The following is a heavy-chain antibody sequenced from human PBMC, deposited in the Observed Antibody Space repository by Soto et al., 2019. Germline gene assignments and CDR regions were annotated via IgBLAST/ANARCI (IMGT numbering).Heavy chain of an antibody. Sequence: PSETLSLTCTVSGGSISSGGYCWSWIRQHPGKGLEWIGYIYYSGSTYYNPSLKSRVTISVDTSKNQFSLKLSSVTAADTAVYYCARRRVFIGFCRVGSCQRCIDYCDQG. CDR2: IYYSGST. D-gene: IGHD2-15*01. J-gene: IGHJ4*02. CDR1: GGSISSGGYC. V-gene: IGHV4-31*03. CDR3: ARRRVFIGFCRVGSCQRCIDY.